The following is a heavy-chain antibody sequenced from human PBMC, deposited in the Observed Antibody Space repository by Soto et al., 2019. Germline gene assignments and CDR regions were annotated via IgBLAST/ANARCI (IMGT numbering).Heavy chain of an antibody. J-gene: IGHJ4*02. CDR2: ISYDGSEK. CDR1: GFTFSRYG. Sequence: PVGSLRLSCAASGFTFSRYGMFWVRQAPGNGLEWVAFISYDGSEKYYEDSVKGRFTISRDNSRNTLYLQMNSLRAEDTAVYYCAKGSYSGTYSDFDYWGQGTLVTVSS. CDR3: AKGSYSGTYSDFDY. D-gene: IGHD1-26*01. V-gene: IGHV3-30*18.